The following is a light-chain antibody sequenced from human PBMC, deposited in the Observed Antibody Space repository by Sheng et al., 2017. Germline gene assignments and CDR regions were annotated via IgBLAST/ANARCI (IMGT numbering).Light chain of an antibody. CDR1: QSISSY. CDR3: QQYYTSLT. V-gene: IGKV1-39*01. J-gene: IGKJ4*01. Sequence: DIQMTQSPSSLSASVGDRVTITCRASQSISSYLNWYQQKPGKAPKLLIYEASRLESGVPVRFSGSGSGTEFSLTITSLQPDDFGTYYCQQYYTSLTFGPGTKVEI. CDR2: EAS.